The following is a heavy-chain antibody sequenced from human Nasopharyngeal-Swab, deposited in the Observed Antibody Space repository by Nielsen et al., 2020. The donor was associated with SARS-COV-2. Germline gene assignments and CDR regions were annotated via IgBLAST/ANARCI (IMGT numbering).Heavy chain of an antibody. D-gene: IGHD5-12*01. CDR1: GFTSRSYA. CDR3: AKDRDSGDDSDDYYHYYGMDV. CDR2: IIGSDHTT. Sequence: GGPLRPPFAAPGFTSRSYAISWVRQAPGKGLEWVSVIIGSDHTTYYADSVKGRFTISRDNSKNTVNLQMNSLRVEDTAIYYCAKDRDSGDDSDDYYHYYGMDVWGQGTTVTVFS. J-gene: IGHJ6*02. V-gene: IGHV3-23*01.